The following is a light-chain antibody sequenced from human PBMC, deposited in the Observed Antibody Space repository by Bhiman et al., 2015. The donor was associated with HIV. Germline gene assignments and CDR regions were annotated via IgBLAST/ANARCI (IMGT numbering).Light chain of an antibody. CDR3: ISYAGNNNLV. J-gene: IGLJ2*01. CDR2: YDG. CDR1: NIGSQS. Sequence: SYVLTQPPSVSVAPGQTARITCGGENIGSQSVHWYQLRPGQAPVLVISYDGDRPSGVPDRFSGSKSGNTASLSVSGLQAEDEADYYCISYAGNNNLVFGGGTKLTVL. V-gene: IGLV3-21*01.